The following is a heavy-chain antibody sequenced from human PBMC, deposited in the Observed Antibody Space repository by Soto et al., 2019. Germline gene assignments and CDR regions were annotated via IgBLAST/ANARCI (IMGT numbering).Heavy chain of an antibody. CDR2: ISYDGSNK. J-gene: IGHJ4*02. Sequence: QVQLVESGGGVVQPGRSLRLSCAASGFTFSSYGMHWVRQAPGKGLEWVAVISYDGSNKYYADSVKGRFTISRDNSKNTLYLQMNSLRAEDTAVYYCAKDVTKLDLKKPLFWGQGTLVTVSS. CDR1: GFTFSSYG. CDR3: AKDVTKLDLKKPLF. D-gene: IGHD1-1*01. V-gene: IGHV3-30*18.